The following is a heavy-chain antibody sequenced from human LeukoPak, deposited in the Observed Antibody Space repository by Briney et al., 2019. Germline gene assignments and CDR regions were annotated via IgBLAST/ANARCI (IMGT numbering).Heavy chain of an antibody. D-gene: IGHD6-13*01. CDR1: GFTFSTYG. CDR2: ILYDGSDK. CDR3: ATAGRATAGYYYYYHMDV. J-gene: IGHJ6*03. Sequence: GGSLRLSCAASGFTFSTYGMHWVRQAPGKGLEWVAVILYDGSDKYYADSVKGRFTISRDNSKNTLYLQMNSLRAEDTAVYYCATAGRATAGYYYYYHMDVWGKGTTVTVSS. V-gene: IGHV3-30*03.